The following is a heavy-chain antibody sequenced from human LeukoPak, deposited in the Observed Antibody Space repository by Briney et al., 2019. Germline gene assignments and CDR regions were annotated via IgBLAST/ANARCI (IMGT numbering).Heavy chain of an antibody. CDR1: GGSFSGYY. J-gene: IGHJ4*02. Sequence: SETLSLTCAVYGGSFSGYYWSWIRQPPGKGLEWIGEINHSGSTNYNPSLKSRVTISVDTSKNQFSLKLSSVTAADTAVYYCARWVREGYYFDYWGQGALVTVSS. CDR2: INHSGST. CDR3: ARWVREGYYFDY. V-gene: IGHV4-34*01.